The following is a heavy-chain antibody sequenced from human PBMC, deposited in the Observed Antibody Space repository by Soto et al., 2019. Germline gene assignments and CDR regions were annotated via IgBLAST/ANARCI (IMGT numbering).Heavy chain of an antibody. D-gene: IGHD5-12*01. Sequence: QVPLVESGGGVVQPGRSLRLSCAASGFTFSSYGMHWVRQAPGKGLEWVAVISYDGSNKYYADSVKGRFTISRDNSKNALYLQMNSLRAEDTAVYYCAKTPEGYDYFGYWGQGTLVTVSS. CDR3: AKTPEGYDYFGY. CDR2: ISYDGSNK. CDR1: GFTFSSYG. J-gene: IGHJ4*02. V-gene: IGHV3-30*18.